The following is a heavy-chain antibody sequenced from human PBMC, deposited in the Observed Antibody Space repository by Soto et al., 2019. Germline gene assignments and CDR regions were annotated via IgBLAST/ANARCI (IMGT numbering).Heavy chain of an antibody. Sequence: GGSLRLSCAASGFTFSSYAMSWVRQAPGKGLECVSAISGSGGSTYYADSVKGRFTISRDNSKNTLYLQMNSLRAEDTAVYYCAKDLRYSSGWYEGAFDIWGQGTMVTVSS. CDR1: GFTFSSYA. V-gene: IGHV3-23*01. D-gene: IGHD6-19*01. CDR2: ISGSGGST. J-gene: IGHJ3*02. CDR3: AKDLRYSSGWYEGAFDI.